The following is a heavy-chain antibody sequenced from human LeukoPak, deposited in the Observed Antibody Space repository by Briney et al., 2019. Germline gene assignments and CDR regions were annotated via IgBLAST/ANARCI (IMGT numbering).Heavy chain of an antibody. CDR2: IWYDGSKK. CDR1: GFSFSSYG. CDR3: ARDSIPLAESYCHHYGLDV. D-gene: IGHD2/OR15-2a*01. V-gene: IGHV3-33*01. Sequence: HTGGSLRLSCAASGFSFSSYGMHWVRQAPGKGLEWVAVIWYDGSKKYYADSVKGRFIISRDNSRNTLYLQMNSLRVEDTTVYYCARDSIPLAESYCHHYGLDVWGQGTTVSVSS. J-gene: IGHJ6*02.